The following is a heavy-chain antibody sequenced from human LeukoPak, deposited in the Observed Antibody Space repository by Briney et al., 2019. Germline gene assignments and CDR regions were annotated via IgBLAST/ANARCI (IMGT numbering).Heavy chain of an antibody. CDR1: GGSISSSSYY. Sequence: PSETLSLTCTVSGGSISSSSYYWGWIRQPPGKGLEWIGSTYYSGSTYYNPSLKSRVTISVDTSKNQFSLKLSSVTAADTAVYYCARVLVAGRALDPWGQGTLVTVSS. CDR3: ARVLVAGRALDP. J-gene: IGHJ5*02. V-gene: IGHV4-39*07. D-gene: IGHD6-19*01. CDR2: TYYSGST.